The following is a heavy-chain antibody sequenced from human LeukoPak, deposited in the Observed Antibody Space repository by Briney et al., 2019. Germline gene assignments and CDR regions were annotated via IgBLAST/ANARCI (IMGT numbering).Heavy chain of an antibody. CDR3: ARTTVTPKHFDY. Sequence: PSETLSLTCTVSGGSISSGDYYWSWIRQPPGKGLEWIGYIYYSGSTYYNPSLKSRATISVDTSKNQFSLKLSSVTAADTAVYYCARTTVTPKHFDYWAREPWSPSPQ. J-gene: IGHJ4*02. CDR1: GGSISSGDYY. CDR2: IYYSGST. V-gene: IGHV4-30-4*01. D-gene: IGHD4-17*01.